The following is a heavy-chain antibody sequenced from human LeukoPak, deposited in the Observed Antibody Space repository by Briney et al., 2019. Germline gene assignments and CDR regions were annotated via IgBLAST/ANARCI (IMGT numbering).Heavy chain of an antibody. CDR2: IYYSGST. CDR3: ARAAITIFGVVIHYYFDD. Sequence: SETLSLTCTVSGGSISSYYWSWIRQPPGKGLEWIGYIYYSGSTNYNPSLKSRVTISVDTSKNQFSLKLSSVTAADTAVYYCARAAITIFGVVIHYYFDDWGQGTLVTVSS. CDR1: GGSISSYY. J-gene: IGHJ4*02. V-gene: IGHV4-59*01. D-gene: IGHD3-3*01.